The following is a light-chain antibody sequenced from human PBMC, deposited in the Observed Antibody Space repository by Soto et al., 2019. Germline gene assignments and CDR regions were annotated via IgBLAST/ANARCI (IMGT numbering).Light chain of an antibody. CDR2: DAS. CDR3: QHYNHLPPRIT. J-gene: IGKJ3*01. V-gene: IGKV1-33*01. Sequence: DIQMTQSPSSLSASVGDRVTITCQASQGISNYLNWYQQKPGKAPKLLIYDASNLETGVPSRFSGGGSGTDFTFTINNVQPEDIATYYCQHYNHLPPRITFGPGTKVGIK. CDR1: QGISNY.